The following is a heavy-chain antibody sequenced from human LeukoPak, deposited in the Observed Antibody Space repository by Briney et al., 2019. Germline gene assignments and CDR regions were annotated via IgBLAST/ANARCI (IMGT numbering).Heavy chain of an antibody. CDR1: GASISSGSYY. Sequence: SETLSLTCTVSGASISSGSYYWVWIRQPPGKGLEWIGSVYYSGSTYYNPSLKSRVTISVDTYKKQFSLKLSSVTAADTAVYYCARDLARRYGANFDNWFDPWGQGTLVTVSS. CDR2: VYYSGST. D-gene: IGHD4-23*01. CDR3: ARDLARRYGANFDNWFDP. J-gene: IGHJ5*02. V-gene: IGHV4-39*07.